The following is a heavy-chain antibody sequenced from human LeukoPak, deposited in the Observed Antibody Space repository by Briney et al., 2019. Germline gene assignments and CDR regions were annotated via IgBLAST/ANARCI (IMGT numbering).Heavy chain of an antibody. CDR1: GLTFTTYW. J-gene: IGHJ6*02. Sequence: GGSLRLSCAASGLTFTTYWMHWVRQAPGKGLVWVSRIQSDGSGTGYAASVKGRFTISRDNARNTLYLQMNSLRAEDTAVYYCARELDAYDGMDVWGQGTTVTVSS. CDR2: IQSDGSGT. CDR3: ARELDAYDGMDV. V-gene: IGHV3-74*01. D-gene: IGHD2-8*01.